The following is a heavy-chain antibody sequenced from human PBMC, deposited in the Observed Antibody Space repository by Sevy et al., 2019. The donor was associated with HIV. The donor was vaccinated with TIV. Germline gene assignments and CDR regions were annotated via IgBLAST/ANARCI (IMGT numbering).Heavy chain of an antibody. V-gene: IGHV3-66*01. CDR3: ARGNSGYGYALNY. Sequence: GGSLRLSCAASGFTVNSNYMTWVRQAPGKELEGVSVIHSDDTTYHADSVKDRFTISRDNFKNTLYLHMSSLRAEDTAVYYCARGNSGYGYALNYWGQGTLVTVSS. J-gene: IGHJ4*02. CDR2: IHSDDTT. CDR1: GFTVNSNY. D-gene: IGHD5-18*01.